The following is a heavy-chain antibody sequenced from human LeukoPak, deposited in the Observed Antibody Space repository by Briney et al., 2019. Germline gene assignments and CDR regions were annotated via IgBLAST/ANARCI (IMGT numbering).Heavy chain of an antibody. CDR1: GYFISSGYY. CDR3: ASTALGYCTTSSCPDY. J-gene: IGHJ4*02. V-gene: IGHV4-38-2*01. Sequence: SQRLSLTCAVSGYFISSGYYWGWIRQPPGKGLEWIGGVSHSGSTFYTPSLKSRVTISVDPSRNQFSLKLSSLTAADTAVYYCASTALGYCTTSSCPDYWGPGTLVTLSS. CDR2: VSHSGST. D-gene: IGHD2-2*01.